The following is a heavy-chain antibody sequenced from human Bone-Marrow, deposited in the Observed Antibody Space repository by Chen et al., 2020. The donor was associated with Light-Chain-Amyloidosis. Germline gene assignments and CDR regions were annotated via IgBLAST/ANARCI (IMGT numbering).Heavy chain of an antibody. CDR3: AGVVATIGMAYDL. D-gene: IGHD5-12*01. CDR2: IYPDDSDT. J-gene: IGHJ3*01. CDR1: GYNFAAYW. Sequence: EVQLVQSGAEAKKPGESLKIPCKGSGYNFAAYWVGWVRQMPGRGLEWLGAIYPDDSDTTYSPTFQGQVTITVDKSVNTAFLQWHSLKASDTAIYYCAGVVATIGMAYDLWGQGTLVSVSS. V-gene: IGHV5-51*01.